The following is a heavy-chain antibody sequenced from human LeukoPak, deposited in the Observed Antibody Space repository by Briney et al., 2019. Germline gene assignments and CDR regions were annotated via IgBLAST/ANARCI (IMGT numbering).Heavy chain of an antibody. V-gene: IGHV4-59*01. D-gene: IGHD6-13*01. CDR2: IYYSGST. Sequence: KPSETLSLTCTVSGGSISGYYWSWIRQPPGKGLEWIGYIYYSGSTNYNPSLKGRVTISVDTSKNQFSLKLSSVTAADTAVYYCARGCSAGTPHNWFDPWGQGTLVTVSS. CDR1: GGSISGYY. J-gene: IGHJ5*02. CDR3: ARGCSAGTPHNWFDP.